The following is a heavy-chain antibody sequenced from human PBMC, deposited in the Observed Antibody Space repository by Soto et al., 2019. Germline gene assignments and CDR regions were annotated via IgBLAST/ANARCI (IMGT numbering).Heavy chain of an antibody. CDR1: GGSISSYY. CDR3: ASTLYYYDSSGCYGGTSEGPNYFDY. CDR2: IYYSGST. D-gene: IGHD3-22*01. Sequence: SETLSLTCTVSGGSISSYYWSWIRQPPGKGLEWIGYIYYSGSTNYNPSLKSRVTISVDTSKNQFSLKLSSVTAADTAVYYCASTLYYYDSSGCYGGTSEGPNYFDYWGQGTLVTVSS. V-gene: IGHV4-59*01. J-gene: IGHJ4*02.